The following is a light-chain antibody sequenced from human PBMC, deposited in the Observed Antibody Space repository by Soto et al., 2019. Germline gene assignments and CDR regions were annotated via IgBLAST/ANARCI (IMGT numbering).Light chain of an antibody. CDR2: EDS. V-gene: IGLV2-23*01. CDR3: CSYAGSYTWV. Sequence: QSALTQPASVSGSPGQSITISCTGTSSDIGNYNLVSWYQQHPGKAPKLMIHEDSKRPSGVSNRFSGSKSGNTAPLTISGLRTEDEADYYCCSYAGSYTWVFGGGTKLTVL. J-gene: IGLJ3*02. CDR1: SSDIGNYNL.